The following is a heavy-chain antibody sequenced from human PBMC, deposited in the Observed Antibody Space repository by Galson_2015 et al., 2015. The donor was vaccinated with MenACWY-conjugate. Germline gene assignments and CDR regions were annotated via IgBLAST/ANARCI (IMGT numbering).Heavy chain of an antibody. D-gene: IGHD5-12*01. CDR1: GFTFSTYA. CDR2: ITDSGGST. Sequence: SLRLSCAASGFTFSTYAMRWVRQAPGKGLEWVSSITDSGGSTYYADSVKGRFSISRDNSKNTLYLQMDSLRAEDTAVYYCAKPDPVIGYRGRLDYWGKGTLVTVSS. J-gene: IGHJ4*02. CDR3: AKPDPVIGYRGRLDY. V-gene: IGHV3-23*01.